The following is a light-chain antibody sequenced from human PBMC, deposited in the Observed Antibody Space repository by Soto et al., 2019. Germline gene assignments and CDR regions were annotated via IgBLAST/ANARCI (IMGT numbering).Light chain of an antibody. CDR1: QSVSNDF. V-gene: IGKV3D-15*01. J-gene: IGKJ5*01. CDR2: GAS. CDR3: QQYNNWPPAIT. Sequence: ELVLTQSPCILSLSPGERATLSCWAIQSVSNDFLAWYQQKPGQAPRLLIYGASTRATDVPDRFSGSGSGTEFTLTISSLQSEDFAVYYCQQYNNWPPAITFGQGTRLEIK.